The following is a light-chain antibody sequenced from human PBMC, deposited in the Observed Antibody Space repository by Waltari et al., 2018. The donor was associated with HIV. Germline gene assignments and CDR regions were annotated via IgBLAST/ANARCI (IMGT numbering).Light chain of an antibody. CDR1: IREDRGFNI. V-gene: IGLV2-14*03. J-gene: IGLJ1*01. Sequence: QPALTQPASVPWSPGQPTTNSRLGTIREDRGFNIASGYQQHPGKAPKLMIYDVSNRPSGRSVRFSGSRSGNTASLTISGLQAEDEADYYCSSYTNSSTLEVFGTGTKVTVL. CDR3: SSYTNSSTLEV. CDR2: DVS.